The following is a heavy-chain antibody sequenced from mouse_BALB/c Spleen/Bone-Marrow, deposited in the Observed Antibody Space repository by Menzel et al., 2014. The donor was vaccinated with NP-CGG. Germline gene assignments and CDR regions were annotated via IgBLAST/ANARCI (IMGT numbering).Heavy chain of an antibody. CDR3: SRQAATFFDY. D-gene: IGHD1-2*01. J-gene: IGHJ2*01. CDR2: INPGSGGT. CDR1: GYAFTNYL. V-gene: IGHV1-54*03. Sequence: QVQLQQSGAELVRPGTSVKVSCKASGYAFTNYLIEWVKQRPGQGLEWIGVINPGSGGTNYNEKFKDKATLTADESSSTAYMQLSSLTSYDSAVYFCSRQAATFFDYWGQGTTLTVSS.